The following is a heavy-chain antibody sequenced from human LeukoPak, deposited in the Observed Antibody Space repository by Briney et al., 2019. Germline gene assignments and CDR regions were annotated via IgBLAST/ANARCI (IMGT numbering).Heavy chain of an antibody. CDR3: ARGPSLFDY. Sequence: SETLSLTCTVSGGSISSYYWSWIRQPPGKGLEWIGSIYYSGSTYYNPSLKSRVTISVGTSKKQFSLKLSSVTAVDTAVYHCARGPSLFDYWGQGTLVTVSS. J-gene: IGHJ4*02. V-gene: IGHV4-59*01. CDR1: GGSISSYY. CDR2: IYYSGST.